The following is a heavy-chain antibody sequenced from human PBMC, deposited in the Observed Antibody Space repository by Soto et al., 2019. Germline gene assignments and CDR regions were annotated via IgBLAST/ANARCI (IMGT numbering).Heavy chain of an antibody. V-gene: IGHV5-51*01. CDR1: GYSFTSYW. CDR2: IYPGDSDT. Sequence: GESLKISCKGSGYSFTSYWIGWVRQMPGKGLEWMGIIYPGDSDTRYSPSLQGQVTISADKSISTAYLQWSSLKASDTAMYYCARAGYSYVYGMDVWGQGTTVTVSS. J-gene: IGHJ6*02. D-gene: IGHD5-18*01. CDR3: ARAGYSYVYGMDV.